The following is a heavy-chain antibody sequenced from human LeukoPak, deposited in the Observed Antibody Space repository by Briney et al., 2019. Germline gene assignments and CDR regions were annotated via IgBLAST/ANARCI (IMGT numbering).Heavy chain of an antibody. Sequence: SETLSLTCAVYGGSFSGYYWSWIRQPPGKGLEWIGEINHSGSTNYNPSLESRVTISVDTSKNQFSLKLSSVTAADTAVYYCARDSPSTYYYDSSGQDFFDYWGQGTLVTVSS. J-gene: IGHJ4*02. V-gene: IGHV4-34*01. CDR2: INHSGST. CDR1: GGSFSGYY. D-gene: IGHD3-22*01. CDR3: ARDSPSTYYYDSSGQDFFDY.